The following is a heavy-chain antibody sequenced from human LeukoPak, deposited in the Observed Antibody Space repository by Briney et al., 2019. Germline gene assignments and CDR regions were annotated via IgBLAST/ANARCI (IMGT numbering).Heavy chain of an antibody. D-gene: IGHD3-10*01. CDR3: ARAMGSVLLWFGELLDY. V-gene: IGHV4-34*01. J-gene: IGHJ4*02. CDR2: NSGST. Sequence: SETLSLTCAVYGGSFSGYYWGWIRQPPGKGLEWIGSNSGSTYYNPSLKSRVTISVDTSKNQFSLKLSSVTAADTAVYYCARAMGSVLLWFGELLDYWGQGTLVTVSS. CDR1: GGSFSGYY.